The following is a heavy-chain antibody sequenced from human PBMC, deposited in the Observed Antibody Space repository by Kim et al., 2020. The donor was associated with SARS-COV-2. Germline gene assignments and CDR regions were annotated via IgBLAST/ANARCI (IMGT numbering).Heavy chain of an antibody. CDR2: IYYSGST. CDR1: GGSISSSSYY. D-gene: IGHD4-17*01. Sequence: SETLSLTCTVSGGSISSSSYYWGWIRQPPGKGLEWIGSIYYSGSTYYNPSLKSRVTISVDTSKNQFSLKLSSVTAADTAVYYCASPTHDYGDYWGGINWYFDLWGRGTLVTVSS. CDR3: ASPTHDYGDYWGGINWYFDL. J-gene: IGHJ2*01. V-gene: IGHV4-39*01.